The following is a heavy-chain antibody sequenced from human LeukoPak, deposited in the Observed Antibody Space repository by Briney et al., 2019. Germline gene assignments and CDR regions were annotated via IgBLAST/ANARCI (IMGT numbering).Heavy chain of an antibody. CDR2: IYPGDSDT. CDR3: ARPTGVPV. Sequence: LEWMGIIYPGDSDTRYSPSFQGQVTISADKSISTAYLQWSSLKASDTAMYYCARPTGVPVWGQGTLVTVSS. V-gene: IGHV5-51*01. J-gene: IGHJ3*01. D-gene: IGHD2-8*02.